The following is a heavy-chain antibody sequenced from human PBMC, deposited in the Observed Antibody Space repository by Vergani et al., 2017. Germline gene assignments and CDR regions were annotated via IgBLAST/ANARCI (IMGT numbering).Heavy chain of an antibody. CDR1: GGSISSGSYY. CDR3: ARDCSSISGYTRGFDY. CDR2: IYTSGST. V-gene: IGHV4-61*02. J-gene: IGHJ4*02. D-gene: IGHD2-2*02. Sequence: QVQLQESGPGLVKPSQTLSLTCTVSGGSISSGSYYWSWIRQPAGKGLEWIGRIYTSGSTNYNPSLKSRVTLSLDTSKNQFSLKLSSVTAADTAVYYCARDCSSISGYTRGFDYWGQGTLVTVSS.